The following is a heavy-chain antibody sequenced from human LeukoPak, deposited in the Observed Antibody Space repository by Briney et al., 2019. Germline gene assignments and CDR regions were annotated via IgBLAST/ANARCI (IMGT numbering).Heavy chain of an antibody. D-gene: IGHD3-10*01. CDR2: TYYSGRN. CDR3: AGGITMVRGLYDAFDI. Sequence: SETLSLTCTVSGGSISSSSYYWGWIRQPPGKGLECIGSTYYSGRNYYNPSLKSRVTISVDTSKNQFSLKLSSVTAADTAVYYCAGGITMVRGLYDAFDIWGQGTMVTVSS. V-gene: IGHV4-39*07. J-gene: IGHJ3*02. CDR1: GGSISSSSYY.